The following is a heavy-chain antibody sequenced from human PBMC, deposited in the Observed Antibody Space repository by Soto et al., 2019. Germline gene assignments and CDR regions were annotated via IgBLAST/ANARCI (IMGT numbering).Heavy chain of an antibody. J-gene: IGHJ4*02. CDR1: GFTFSSYW. D-gene: IGHD3-3*01. CDR3: ARGPDFWSGYYTSYYFDY. V-gene: IGHV3-7*01. CDR2: IKQDGSEK. Sequence: GGSLRLSCAASGFTFSSYWMSWVRQTPGKGLEWVANIKQDGSEKYYVDSVKGRFTISRDNAKNSLYVQMNSLRVEDTAMYYCARGPDFWSGYYTSYYFDYWGQGTLVTVSS.